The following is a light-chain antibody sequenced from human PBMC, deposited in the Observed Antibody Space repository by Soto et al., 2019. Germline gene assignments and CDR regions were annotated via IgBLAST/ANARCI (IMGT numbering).Light chain of an antibody. V-gene: IGLV3-16*01. Sequence: SYELTQPPSVSVSLGQMARITCAGEALTKKYAYWFQQKPGQFPVLVIYKDSERASGIPERFSGSSSGTIVTLTISGVQAEGEADYYCLSADSSGTSWVFGGGTKLTVL. CDR1: ALTKKY. J-gene: IGLJ3*02. CDR3: LSADSSGTSWV. CDR2: KDS.